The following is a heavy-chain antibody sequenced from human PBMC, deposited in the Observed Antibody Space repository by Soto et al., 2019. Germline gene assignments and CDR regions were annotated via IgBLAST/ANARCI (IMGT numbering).Heavy chain of an antibody. J-gene: IGHJ4*02. CDR2: ISRSSSST. V-gene: IGHV3-48*01. CDR3: VRSGSFYSYDS. CDR1: GFTFSTSG. D-gene: IGHD1-26*01. Sequence: EVQLVESGGGLVQPGGSLRLSCAASGFTFSTSGMNWVRQAPGKGLEWVSYISRSSSSTNYADSVKGRFTISRDNAQNSLYLQMNSLRAEDTAVYYCVRSGSFYSYDSWAQGTLVTVSS.